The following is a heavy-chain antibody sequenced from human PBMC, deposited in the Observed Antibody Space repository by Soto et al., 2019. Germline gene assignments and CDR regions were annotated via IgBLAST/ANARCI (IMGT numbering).Heavy chain of an antibody. CDR3: AKGLTYYYGSGSYYSNDY. V-gene: IGHV3-23*01. J-gene: IGHJ4*02. D-gene: IGHD3-10*01. CDR1: GFTFSNAW. Sequence: GGSLRLSCAASGFTFSNAWINWVRQAPGKGLEWVSAISGSGGSTYYADSVKGRFTISRDNSKNTLYLQMNSLRAEDTAVYYCAKGLTYYYGSGSYYSNDYWGQGTLVTVSS. CDR2: ISGSGGST.